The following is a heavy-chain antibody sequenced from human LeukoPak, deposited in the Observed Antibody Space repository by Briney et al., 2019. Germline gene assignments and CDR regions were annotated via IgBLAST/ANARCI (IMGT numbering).Heavy chain of an antibody. CDR1: GVTFSSYA. CDR2: IIPIFGTA. J-gene: IGHJ4*02. CDR3: AGGSGSYYPAQPPSDY. D-gene: IGHD3-10*01. Sequence: ASVKLSCKASGVTFSSYAISWVRQAPGQGLEWVGAIIPIFGTANYAQKFQGRVTITADESTSTAYMELSSLRSEDTAVYYCAGGSGSYYPAQPPSDYGGQGTLDTVSS. V-gene: IGHV1-69*13.